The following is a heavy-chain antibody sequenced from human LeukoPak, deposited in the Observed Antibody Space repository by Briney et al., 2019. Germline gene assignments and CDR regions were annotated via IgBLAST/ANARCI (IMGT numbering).Heavy chain of an antibody. CDR2: IYYSGST. D-gene: IGHD6-13*01. J-gene: IGHJ4*02. V-gene: IGHV4-59*08. CDR3: ARLSPRGPSSSLDY. Sequence: SETLSLTCTVSGGSISSYYWSWIRQPPGKGLEWIGYIYYSGSTNYNPSLKSRVTISVDTSKNQFSLKLSSVTAADTAVYYCARLSPRGPSSSLDYSGQGTLVTVSS. CDR1: GGSISSYY.